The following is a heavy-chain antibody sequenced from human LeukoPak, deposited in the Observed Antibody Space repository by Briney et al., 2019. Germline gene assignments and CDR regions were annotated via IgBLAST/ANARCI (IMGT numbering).Heavy chain of an antibody. CDR2: IYHSGHT. Sequence: SETLSLNCTVSGGSISSGGYYWSWIRQSPGKGLEWIGYIYHSGHTMSNPSLKSRVSLSLDTSNNQFSLKLSSVTAADTAVYYCARHPFQYPFDHWGQGTVVSVSS. V-gene: IGHV4-61*08. D-gene: IGHD4-4*01. J-gene: IGHJ5*02. CDR3: ARHPFQYPFDH. CDR1: GGSISSGGYY.